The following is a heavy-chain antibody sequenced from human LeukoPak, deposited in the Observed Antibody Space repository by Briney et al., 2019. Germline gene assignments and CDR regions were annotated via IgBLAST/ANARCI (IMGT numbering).Heavy chain of an antibody. CDR3: ATYYDLLTGHYTFLY. V-gene: IGHV4-31*03. J-gene: IGHJ4*02. D-gene: IGHD3-9*01. CDR2: IYYTGRT. CDR1: GGSISSGAYY. Sequence: SQTLSLTCTVSGGSISSGAYYWSWLRQHPGKDLEWIGYIYYTGRTYYNPSLKSRVTISVDTSKNQFSLKLSSVTAADTAVYYCATYYDLLTGHYTFLYWRQGTPVTVSS.